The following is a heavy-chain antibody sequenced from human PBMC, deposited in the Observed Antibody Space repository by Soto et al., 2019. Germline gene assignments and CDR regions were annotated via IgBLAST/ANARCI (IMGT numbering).Heavy chain of an antibody. J-gene: IGHJ4*02. CDR1: GYTFTSYG. CDR2: ISAHNGNT. V-gene: IGHV1-18*01. Sequence: QVHLVQSGAEVKKPGASVKVSCKCSGYTFTSYGITWVRQAPGQGLEWMGWISAHNGNTDYAQKLQGRVTVTRDTSTSTASMELRSLRSDETAVYYCARGRSGDYWGQGALVTVSS. CDR3: ARGRSGDY.